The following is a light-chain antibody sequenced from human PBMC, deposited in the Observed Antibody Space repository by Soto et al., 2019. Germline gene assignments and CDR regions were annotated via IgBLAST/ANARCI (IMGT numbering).Light chain of an antibody. CDR2: GNN. CDR3: QSYDNILSGRV. Sequence: QSVLTQPPSVSGAPGQRVTMSCTGSSSNLGAGFDVHWYQQRPGPAPKLLIFGNNNRPSGVPDRISGSKSGTSASLAITGLEADDEADYFCQSYDNILSGRVFGGGTKLTVL. CDR1: SSNLGAGFD. V-gene: IGLV1-40*01. J-gene: IGLJ3*02.